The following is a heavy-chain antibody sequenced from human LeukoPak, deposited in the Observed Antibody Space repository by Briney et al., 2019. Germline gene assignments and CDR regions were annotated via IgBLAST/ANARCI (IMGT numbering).Heavy chain of an antibody. Sequence: TSVKVSCKASGFTFTSSAVQWVRQARGQRLEWIGWIVVGSGNTNYAQKFQERVTITRDMSTSTAYMELSSLRFEDTAVYYCAAVPHYMVRGVIRNDYWGQGTLVTVSS. CDR2: IVVGSGNT. V-gene: IGHV1-58*01. J-gene: IGHJ4*02. D-gene: IGHD3-10*01. CDR3: AAVPHYMVRGVIRNDY. CDR1: GFTFTSSA.